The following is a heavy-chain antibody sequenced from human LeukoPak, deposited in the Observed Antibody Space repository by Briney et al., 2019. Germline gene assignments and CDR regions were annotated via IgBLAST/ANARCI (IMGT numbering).Heavy chain of an antibody. V-gene: IGHV3-7*01. CDR2: IKQDGSEK. Sequence: GGSLRLSCAASGFTFSSYWMSWVRQAPGKGLEWVANIKQDGSEKYYVDSVKGRFTISRDNARNSLYLQMNSLRAEDTAVYYCARPRYTAAYDLWGQGTMVTVSS. CDR3: ARPRYTAAYDL. J-gene: IGHJ3*01. D-gene: IGHD3-16*02. CDR1: GFTFSSYW.